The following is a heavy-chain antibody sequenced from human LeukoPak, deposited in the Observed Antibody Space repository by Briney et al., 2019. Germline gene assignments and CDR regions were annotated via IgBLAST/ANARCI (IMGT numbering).Heavy chain of an antibody. D-gene: IGHD3-22*01. CDR3: TTYLFDSSGYVLSDY. CDR2: IKSKTDGGTT. V-gene: IGHV3-15*01. J-gene: IGHJ4*02. Sequence: GGSLRLSCAASGFTFSNAWMSWVRQAPGKGLEWVGRIKSKTDGGTTDYAAPVKGRFTTSRDDSENTLYLQMNSLKTEDTAVYYCTTYLFDSSGYVLSDYWGQGTLVTVSS. CDR1: GFTFSNAW.